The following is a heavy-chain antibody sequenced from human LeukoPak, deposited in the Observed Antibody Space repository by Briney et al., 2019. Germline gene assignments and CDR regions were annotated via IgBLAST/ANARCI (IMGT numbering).Heavy chain of an antibody. D-gene: IGHD6-19*01. CDR2: ISSSSSYI. V-gene: IGHV3-21*04. CDR1: GFTFSNYS. Sequence: PGGSLRLSCAASGFTFSNYSMNWVRQAPGKGLEWVSSISSSSSYIYYADSVKGRFTISRDNAQNSLYLQMNSLRAEDTAVYYCAKDRGYSSGWYVDYWGQGTLVTVSS. CDR3: AKDRGYSSGWYVDY. J-gene: IGHJ4*02.